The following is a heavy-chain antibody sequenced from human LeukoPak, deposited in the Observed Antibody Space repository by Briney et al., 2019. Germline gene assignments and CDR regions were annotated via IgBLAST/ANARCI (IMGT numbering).Heavy chain of an antibody. CDR3: ARDQGDYGEFDY. CDR2: ISAYNGNT. Sequence: ASVKVSCKASGYTFTSYGISWVRQAPGQGLEWMGWISAYNGNTNYAQKFQGRVTMTRDTSTSTVYMELSSLRSEDTAAYYCARDQGDYGEFDYWGQGTLVTVSS. V-gene: IGHV1-18*01. D-gene: IGHD4-17*01. J-gene: IGHJ4*02. CDR1: GYTFTSYG.